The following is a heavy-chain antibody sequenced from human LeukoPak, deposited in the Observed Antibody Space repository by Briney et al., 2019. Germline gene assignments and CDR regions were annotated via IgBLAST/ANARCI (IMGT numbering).Heavy chain of an antibody. CDR1: GGSFSGYY. CDR2: INHSGST. CDR3: ASMYYYDSSGYPA. Sequence: SETLSLTCAVYGGSFSGYYWSWIRQPPGKGLEWIGEINHSGSTNYNPSLKSRVTISVDTSKNQFSLKLSSVTAADTAVYYCASMYYYDSSGYPAWGQGTLVTVSS. D-gene: IGHD3-22*01. V-gene: IGHV4-34*01. J-gene: IGHJ5*02.